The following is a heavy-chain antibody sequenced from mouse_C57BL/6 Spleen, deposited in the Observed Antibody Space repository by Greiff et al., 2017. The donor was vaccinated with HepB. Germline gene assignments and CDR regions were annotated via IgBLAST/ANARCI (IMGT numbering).Heavy chain of an antibody. CDR2: IDPSDSYT. CDR3: ARCYGNYYYFDY. D-gene: IGHD2-1*01. J-gene: IGHJ2*01. V-gene: IGHV1-69*01. Sequence: QVQLQQPGAELVMPGASVKLSCKASGYTFTSYWMHWVKQRPGQGLEWIGEIDPSDSYTNYNKKFKGKSTLTVDKSSNTAYMQLSSLTSEDSAVYYCARCYGNYYYFDYWGQGTTLTVSS. CDR1: GYTFTSYW.